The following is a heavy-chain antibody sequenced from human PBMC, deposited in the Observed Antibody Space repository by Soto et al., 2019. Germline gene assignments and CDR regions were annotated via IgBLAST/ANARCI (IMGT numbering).Heavy chain of an antibody. D-gene: IGHD3-3*01. CDR3: ARTRENYDFWSGYDAFDI. CDR1: GGAISSSNW. CDR2: IYHSGST. Sequence: SETLSRTCAASGGAISSSNWWSWVRQPPGKGLGWIGEIYHSGSTNYNPSLKSRVTISVDKSKNQFSLKLSSVTAADTAVYYCARTRENYDFWSGYDAFDIWGQGTMVT. V-gene: IGHV4-4*02. J-gene: IGHJ3*02.